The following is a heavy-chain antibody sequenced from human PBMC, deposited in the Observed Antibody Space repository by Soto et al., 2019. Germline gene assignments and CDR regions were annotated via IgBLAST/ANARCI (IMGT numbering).Heavy chain of an antibody. CDR1: GFTFSDYY. D-gene: IGHD4-17*01. J-gene: IGHJ4*02. V-gene: IGHV3-11*06. Sequence: SLRLSCAASGFTFSDYYMSWIRQAPGKGLEWVSYISSSSSYTNYADFVKGRFTISRDNAKNSLYLQMNSLRAEDTAVYYCASAVGDYGGAFDYWGQGTLVTVSS. CDR2: ISSSSSYT. CDR3: ASAVGDYGGAFDY.